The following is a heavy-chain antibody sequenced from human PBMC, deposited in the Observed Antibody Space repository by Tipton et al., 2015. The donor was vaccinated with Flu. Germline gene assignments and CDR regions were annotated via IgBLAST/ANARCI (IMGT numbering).Heavy chain of an antibody. J-gene: IGHJ6*02. D-gene: IGHD1-1*01. Sequence: SLRLSCAASGFTFSSYAMHWVRQAPGKGLEWVAVISYDGSNKYYADSVKGRFTISRDNSKNTLHLQMNSLRAEDTAVYYCARTKSGNYYYYYYGMDVWGQGTTVTVSS. CDR3: ARTKSGNYYYYYYGMDV. V-gene: IGHV3-30-3*01. CDR1: GFTFSSYA. CDR2: ISYDGSNK.